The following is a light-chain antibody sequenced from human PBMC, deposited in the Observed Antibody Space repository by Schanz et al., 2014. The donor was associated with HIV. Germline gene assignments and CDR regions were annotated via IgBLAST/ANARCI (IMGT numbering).Light chain of an antibody. CDR1: QGISSY. V-gene: IGKV1-9*01. J-gene: IGKJ1*01. CDR2: AAS. CDR3: LQVQSYPWT. Sequence: IQLTQSPSSLSASVGDRVTITCRASQGISSYLAWHQQKPGRAPKLLIYAASTLQSGVPSRFSGSGSGTDFTLTISSLQPEDFATYYCLQVQSYPWTFGQGTKVESK.